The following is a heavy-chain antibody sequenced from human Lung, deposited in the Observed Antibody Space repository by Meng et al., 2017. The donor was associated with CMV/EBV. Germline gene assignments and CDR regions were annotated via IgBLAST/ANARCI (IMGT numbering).Heavy chain of an antibody. J-gene: IGHJ6*02. Sequence: GSLRLSCTVSGGSISSYYWSWIRQPPGKGLEWIGYIYYSGSTNYNPSLKSRVTISVDTSKNQFPLKLSSVTAADTAVYYCARDGSLVRLDVWGQGTTVXVSS. D-gene: IGHD1-26*01. CDR1: GGSISSYY. CDR3: ARDGSLVRLDV. V-gene: IGHV4-59*01. CDR2: IYYSGST.